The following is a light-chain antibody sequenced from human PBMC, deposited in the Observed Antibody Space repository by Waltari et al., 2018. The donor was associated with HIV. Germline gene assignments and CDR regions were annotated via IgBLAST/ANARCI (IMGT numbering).Light chain of an antibody. CDR3: QQYYNTPPWT. CDR1: QGISNF. CDR2: LAS. J-gene: IGKJ1*01. Sequence: DIQMTQSPSSLSASVGDRVTITCRASQGISNFLAWYQQKPGKAPRLLHSLASKLESGVPSRFSGSGSGTDYTLTISSLQPEDFATYYCQQYYNTPPWTFGQGTKVEIK. V-gene: IGKV1-NL1*01.